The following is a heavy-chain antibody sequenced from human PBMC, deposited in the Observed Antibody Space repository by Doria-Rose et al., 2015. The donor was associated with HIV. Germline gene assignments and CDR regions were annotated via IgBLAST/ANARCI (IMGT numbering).Heavy chain of an antibody. CDR3: ATGVTLDY. Sequence: VQLVESGGGLVRPGGSLRLSCATSGFTFSSHRINWVRQAPGTGLEWVSSISSTSAYIHYADSVRGRFNISRDNARNSLYLQMDSLRAEDTAIYYCATGVTLDYWGQGTLVTVSS. V-gene: IGHV3-21*01. CDR1: GFTFSSHR. D-gene: IGHD3-10*01. J-gene: IGHJ4*02. CDR2: ISSTSAYI.